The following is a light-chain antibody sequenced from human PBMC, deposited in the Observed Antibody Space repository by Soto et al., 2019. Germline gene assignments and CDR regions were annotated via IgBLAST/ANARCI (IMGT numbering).Light chain of an antibody. J-gene: IGKJ1*01. Sequence: DIQMTQSPSSLSVSVGDRVTITCRASEDISNYLAWYQQKPGKVPKLLIYGASTLQSGVPSRFSGSGSGTDFTLTISSLQTEDVATYYCQNYNRAPWTFGQGTKVENK. CDR3: QNYNRAPWT. CDR1: EDISNY. CDR2: GAS. V-gene: IGKV1-27*01.